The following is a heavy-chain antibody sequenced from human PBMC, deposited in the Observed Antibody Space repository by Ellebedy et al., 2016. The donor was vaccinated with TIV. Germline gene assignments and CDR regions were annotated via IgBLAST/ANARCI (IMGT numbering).Heavy chain of an antibody. CDR3: ARPYGSGWLGRSAFDI. Sequence: MPGGSLRLSCSVSGVSINTKYWSWIRQTPGKGLEWIGYIYYGGGINYNPSLKGRVTLSLDTSKHHFSLNLTSVTAADTAVYYCARPYGSGWLGRSAFDIWGQGTLVTVSS. V-gene: IGHV4-59*12. D-gene: IGHD6-19*01. CDR1: GVSINTKY. J-gene: IGHJ3*02. CDR2: IYYGGGI.